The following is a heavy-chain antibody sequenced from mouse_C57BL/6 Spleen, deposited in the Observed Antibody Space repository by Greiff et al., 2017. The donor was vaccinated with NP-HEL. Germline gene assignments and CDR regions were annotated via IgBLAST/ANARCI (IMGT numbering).Heavy chain of an antibody. J-gene: IGHJ4*01. CDR1: GYSITSGYD. V-gene: IGHV3-1*01. D-gene: IGHD2-1*01. CDR3: ARGNYGNYPYYYAMDY. Sequence: DVKLVESGPGMVKPSQSLSLTCTVTGYSITSGYDWHWIRHFPGNKLEWMGYISYSGSTNYNPSLKSRISITHDTSKNHFFLKLNSVTTEDTATYYCARGNYGNYPYYYAMDYWGQGTSVTVSS. CDR2: ISYSGST.